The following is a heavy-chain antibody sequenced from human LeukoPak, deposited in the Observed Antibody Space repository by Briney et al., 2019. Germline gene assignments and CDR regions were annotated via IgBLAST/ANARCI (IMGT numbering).Heavy chain of an antibody. J-gene: IGHJ5*02. CDR1: GYTFTGYY. CDR3: ARDSTVTSWFDP. Sequence: ASVKVSCKASGYTFTGYYMHWVRRAPGQGLEWMGWINPNSGGTNYAQKFQGRVTMTRDTSISTAYMELSRLRSDDTAVYYCARDSTVTSWFDPWGRGTLVTVSS. V-gene: IGHV1-2*02. CDR2: INPNSGGT. D-gene: IGHD4-17*01.